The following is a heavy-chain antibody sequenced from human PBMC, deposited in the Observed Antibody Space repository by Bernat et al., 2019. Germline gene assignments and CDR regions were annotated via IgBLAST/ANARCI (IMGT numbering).Heavy chain of an antibody. J-gene: IGHJ3*02. Sequence: QVQLQQWGAGLLKPSETLSLTCAVYGGSFSGYYWSWIRQPPGKGLEWIGEINHSGSTNYNPSLKSRVTISVDTSKNQFSLKLSSVTAADTAVYYCASGLRYFDWSDAFDIWGQGTMVTVSS. CDR3: ASGLRYFDWSDAFDI. V-gene: IGHV4-34*01. CDR1: GGSFSGYY. D-gene: IGHD3-9*01. CDR2: INHSGST.